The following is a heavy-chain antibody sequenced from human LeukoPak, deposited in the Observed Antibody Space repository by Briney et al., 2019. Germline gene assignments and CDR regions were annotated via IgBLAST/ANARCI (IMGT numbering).Heavy chain of an antibody. CDR3: ARSQTYGDHPPFDY. J-gene: IGHJ4*02. Sequence: ASVKVSCKASGYTFTTYAMNWVRQAPGQGLEWMGWINTNTGNPTYAQGFTGRFVFSLDTSVSTAYIQISSLKTEDTAVYFCARSQTYGDHPPFDYWGQGTLVTVSS. CDR1: GYTFTTYA. CDR2: INTNTGNP. V-gene: IGHV7-4-1*02. D-gene: IGHD4-17*01.